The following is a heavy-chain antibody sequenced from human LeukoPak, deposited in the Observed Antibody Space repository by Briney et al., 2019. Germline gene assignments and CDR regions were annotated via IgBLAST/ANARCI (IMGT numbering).Heavy chain of an antibody. V-gene: IGHV7-4-1*02. CDR1: GYTFTSYA. CDR3: ARELQYYYDSSGYYLTNWFDP. D-gene: IGHD3-22*01. Sequence: ASVKVSRKASGYTFTSYAMNWVRQAPGQGLEWMGWINTNTGNPTYAQGFTGRFVFSLDTSVSTAYLQISSLKAEDTAVYYCARELQYYYDSSGYYLTNWFDPWGQGTLVTVFS. CDR2: INTNTGNP. J-gene: IGHJ5*02.